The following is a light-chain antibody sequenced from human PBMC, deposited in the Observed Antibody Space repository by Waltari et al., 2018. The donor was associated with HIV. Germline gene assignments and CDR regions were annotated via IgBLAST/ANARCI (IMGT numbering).Light chain of an antibody. CDR3: QSYDMSQSGSLV. Sequence: QSVLTQPPSVSGAPGQRVTIACTGTRSNIGAGFYVHWSQQLPGNAHKPRISDNTIRPSGFPDRFSCSKSGTSASLAITGLQSEDEADYYCQSYDMSQSGSLVFGGGTKLTVL. J-gene: IGLJ2*01. CDR1: RSNIGAGFY. V-gene: IGLV1-40*01. CDR2: DNT.